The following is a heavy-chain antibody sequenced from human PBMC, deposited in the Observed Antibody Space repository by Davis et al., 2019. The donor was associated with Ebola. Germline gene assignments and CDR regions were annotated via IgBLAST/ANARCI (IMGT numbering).Heavy chain of an antibody. CDR3: AKVRSPSGVVVPAADYYYYGMDV. CDR1: GFTFSSYD. V-gene: IGHV3-13*01. CDR2: IGTAGDT. Sequence: GESLKISCAASGFTFSSYDMHWVRQATGKGLEWVSAIGTAGDTYYPGSVKGRFTISRDNSKNTLYLQMNSLRAEDTAVYYCAKVRSPSGVVVPAADYYYYGMDVWGQGTTVTVSS. J-gene: IGHJ6*02. D-gene: IGHD2-2*01.